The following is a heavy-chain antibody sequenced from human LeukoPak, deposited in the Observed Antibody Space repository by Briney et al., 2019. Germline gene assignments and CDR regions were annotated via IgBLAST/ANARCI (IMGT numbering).Heavy chain of an antibody. CDR2: IKQDGSEK. V-gene: IGHV3-7*03. CDR3: QAEASTVAGTVY. CDR1: GFTFSSYW. Sequence: PGGSLRLSCAASGFTFSSYWISWVRQAPGQGLEWVGNIKQDGSEKYYVDSVKGRFTISRDNAKNSLYLQMNSLRAEDTAVYYCQAEASTVAGTVYWGQGTLVTVSS. D-gene: IGHD6-19*01. J-gene: IGHJ4*02.